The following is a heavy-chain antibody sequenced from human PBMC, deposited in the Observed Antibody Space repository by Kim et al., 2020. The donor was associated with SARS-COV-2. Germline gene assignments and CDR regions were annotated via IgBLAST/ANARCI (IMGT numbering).Heavy chain of an antibody. CDR3: ARGLRAAAGSFYYYYYMDV. Sequence: ASVKVSCKASGYTFTSYDINWVRQATGQGLEWMGWMNPNSGNTGYAQKFQGRVTMTRNTSISTAYMELSSLRSEDTAVYYCARGLRAAAGSFYYYYYMDVWGKGTTGTVSS. V-gene: IGHV1-8*01. CDR1: GYTFTSYD. D-gene: IGHD6-13*01. J-gene: IGHJ6*03. CDR2: MNPNSGNT.